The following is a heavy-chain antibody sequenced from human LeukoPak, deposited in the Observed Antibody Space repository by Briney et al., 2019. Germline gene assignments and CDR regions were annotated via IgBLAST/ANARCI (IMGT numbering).Heavy chain of an antibody. J-gene: IGHJ4*02. CDR3: ARLGSYHDF. Sequence: SETLSLTCTVSGAFISNYYWSWIRQTPEKGLEWMGHIHSSGGSSYYPSLKSRLTLSIDTSRNQLSLKLPSVTAADTAVYFCARLGSYHDFWGQGALVTVSS. V-gene: IGHV4-4*09. CDR1: GAFISNYY. CDR2: IHSSGGS. D-gene: IGHD1-26*01.